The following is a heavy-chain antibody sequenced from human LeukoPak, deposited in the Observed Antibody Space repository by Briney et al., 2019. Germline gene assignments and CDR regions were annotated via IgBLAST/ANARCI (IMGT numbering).Heavy chain of an antibody. CDR3: ATLYYYGSGSYYPDY. D-gene: IGHD3-10*01. CDR1: GFTFSSYG. Sequence: GGSLRLSCAASGFTFSSYGMHWVRQAPGKGLEWVAVILYDGSNEYYADSVKGRFAISRDKSQNTLHLQMNSLRPEDTAVYYCATLYYYGSGSYYPDYWGQGTLVTVSS. CDR2: ILYDGSNE. V-gene: IGHV3-30*19. J-gene: IGHJ4*02.